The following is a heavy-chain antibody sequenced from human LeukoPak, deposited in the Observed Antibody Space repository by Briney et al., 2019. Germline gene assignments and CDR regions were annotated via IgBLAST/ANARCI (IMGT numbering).Heavy chain of an antibody. J-gene: IGHJ6*03. CDR1: GGSISSSSYY. D-gene: IGHD3-3*01. CDR3: ARVIRTIFGVVIIPINPYMDV. V-gene: IGHV4-39*07. Sequence: SETLSLTCTVCGGSISSSSYYWGWIRQPPGKGLEWIGSIYYSGSTYYNPSLKSRVTISVDTSKNQFSLKLSSVTAADTAVYYCARVIRTIFGVVIIPINPYMDVWGKGTTVTVSS. CDR2: IYYSGST.